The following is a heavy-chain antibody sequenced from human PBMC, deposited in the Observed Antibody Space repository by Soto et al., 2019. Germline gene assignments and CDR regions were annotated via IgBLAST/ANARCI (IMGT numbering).Heavy chain of an antibody. CDR3: ARLGGYYQSLDT. J-gene: IGHJ5*02. V-gene: IGHV4-39*01. Sequence: SETLSLTCTVSGGSISSSSYYWGWIRQPPGKGLEWIGSIYYSGSTYYNPSLKSRVTISVDTSKNQFSLKLSSVTAADTAVYYCARLGGYYQSLDTWGQGTLVTVSS. CDR1: GGSISSSSYY. CDR2: IYYSGST. D-gene: IGHD3-3*01.